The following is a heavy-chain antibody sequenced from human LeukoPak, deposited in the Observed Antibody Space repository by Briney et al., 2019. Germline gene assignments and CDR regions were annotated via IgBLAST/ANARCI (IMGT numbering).Heavy chain of an antibody. CDR3: ARNPYCSSTSCYHFDY. CDR2: INPSGGST. CDR1: GYTFTGYY. V-gene: IGHV1-46*01. J-gene: IGHJ4*02. Sequence: ASVKVSCKASGYTFTGYYMHWVRQAPGQGLEWKGIINPSGGSTSYAQKFQGRVTMTRDTSTSTVYMELSSLRSEDTAVYYCARNPYCSSTSCYHFDYWDQEILVTVSS. D-gene: IGHD2-2*01.